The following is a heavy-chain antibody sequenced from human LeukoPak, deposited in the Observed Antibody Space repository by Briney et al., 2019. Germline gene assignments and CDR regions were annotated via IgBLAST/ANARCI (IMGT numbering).Heavy chain of an antibody. J-gene: IGHJ4*02. D-gene: IGHD3-3*01. CDR2: INSDGSST. CDR1: GFTFSSYW. V-gene: IGHV3-74*01. Sequence: GGSLRLSCAASGFTFSSYWMHWVRQVPGKGLVWVSRINSDGSSTTYADSVKGRFTISRDNAKNTLYLQMNSLRAEDTAVYYCARPHDFWSGYYGYWGQGTLVTVSS. CDR3: ARPHDFWSGYYGY.